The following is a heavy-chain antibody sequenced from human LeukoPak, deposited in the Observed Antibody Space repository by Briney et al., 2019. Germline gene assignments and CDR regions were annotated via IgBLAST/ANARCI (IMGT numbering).Heavy chain of an antibody. CDR1: GGSISDYY. J-gene: IGHJ4*02. CDR2: IYYSGST. CDR3: ATYASSGKFDY. Sequence: PSETLSLTCTVSGGSISDYYWSWIRQPPGKGLECIGYIYYSGSTNYNPSLRSRVTISVDRSKNQFSLRLSSVTAADTAVYYCATYASSGKFDYWGQGTLVTVSS. V-gene: IGHV4-59*01. D-gene: IGHD3-22*01.